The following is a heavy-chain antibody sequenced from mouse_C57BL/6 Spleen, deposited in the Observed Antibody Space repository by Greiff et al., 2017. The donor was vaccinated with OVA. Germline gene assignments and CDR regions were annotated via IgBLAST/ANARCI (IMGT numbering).Heavy chain of an antibody. D-gene: IGHD2-5*01. J-gene: IGHJ2*01. V-gene: IGHV5-16*01. CDR2: INYDGSST. Sequence: DVQLVESEGGLVQPGSSMKLSCTASGFTFSDYYMAWVRQVPEKGLEWVANINYDGSSTYYLDSLKSRFIISRDNAKNILYLQMSSLKSEDTATYYCARDYRSNFYFDYWGQGTTLTVSS. CDR1: GFTFSDYY. CDR3: ARDYRSNFYFDY.